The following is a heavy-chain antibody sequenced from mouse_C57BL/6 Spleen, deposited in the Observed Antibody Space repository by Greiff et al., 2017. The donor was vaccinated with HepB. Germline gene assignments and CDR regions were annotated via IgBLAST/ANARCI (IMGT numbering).Heavy chain of an antibody. Sequence: QVHVKQSGAELVKPGASVKISCKASGYAFSSYWMNWVKQRPGKGLEWIGQIYPGDGDTNYNGKFKGKATLTADKSSSTAYMQLSSLTSEDSAVYFCARSRDGSYFDYWGQGTTLTVSS. CDR1: GYAFSSYW. CDR3: ARSRDGSYFDY. V-gene: IGHV1-80*01. J-gene: IGHJ2*01. CDR2: IYPGDGDT. D-gene: IGHD2-3*01.